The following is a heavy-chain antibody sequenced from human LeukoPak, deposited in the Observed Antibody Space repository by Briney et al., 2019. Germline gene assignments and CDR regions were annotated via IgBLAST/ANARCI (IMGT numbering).Heavy chain of an antibody. D-gene: IGHD3-10*01. J-gene: IGHJ4*02. Sequence: GSLRLSCAASGFTFSRYEMNWVRQAPGKGLEWIGEINHSGSTNYNPSLKSRVTISVDTSKNQFSLKLSSVTAADTAVYYCARVGSPPGYGSGSYYNVWGQGTLVTVSS. CDR3: ARVGSPPGYGSGSYYNV. V-gene: IGHV4-34*01. CDR1: GFTFSRYE. CDR2: INHSGST.